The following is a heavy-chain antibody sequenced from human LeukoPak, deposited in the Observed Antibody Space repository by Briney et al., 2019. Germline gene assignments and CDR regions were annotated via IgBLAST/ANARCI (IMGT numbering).Heavy chain of an antibody. CDR2: IYYSGST. J-gene: IGHJ4*02. CDR1: GGSLSSYY. CDR3: ARVIDYYGSGSYTSYYFDY. D-gene: IGHD3-10*01. Sequence: SETLSLTCTVSGGSLSSYYWSWIRQPPGKGLEWMGYIYYSGSTNYNPSLKSRVTISVDTSKNQFSLKLSSVTAADTAVYYCARVIDYYGSGSYTSYYFDYWGQGTLVTVSS. V-gene: IGHV4-59*01.